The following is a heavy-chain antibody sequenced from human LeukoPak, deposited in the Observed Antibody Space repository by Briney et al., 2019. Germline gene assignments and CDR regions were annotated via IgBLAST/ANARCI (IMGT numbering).Heavy chain of an antibody. CDR1: GVTFNNYE. CDR2: ISNIGDII. Sequence: GGSLRLSCAASGVTFNNYEMNWVRQAPGKGMEWISHISNIGDIIHYADSVEGRFTISRDNAKNSLYLQMNSLRAEDTAVYYCAKDATAVVGTVYMDVWGKGTTVTISS. D-gene: IGHD6-13*01. CDR3: AKDATAVVGTVYMDV. J-gene: IGHJ6*03. V-gene: IGHV3-48*03.